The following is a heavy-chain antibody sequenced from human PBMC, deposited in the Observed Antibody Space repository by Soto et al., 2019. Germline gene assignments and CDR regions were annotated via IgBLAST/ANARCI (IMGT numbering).Heavy chain of an antibody. CDR3: ARIVGGDPDH. J-gene: IGHJ5*02. Sequence: QVQLQQSGPGLVKPSQTLSLTCAISGDSVGSKSAAWNWIRQSQSRGLEWLGRKYYRSKWHNDYTPSVKSRININPDTSKNQFSLHLKSATPEDTAIYYCARIVGGDPDHCGLGTLVTVSS. CDR2: KYYRSKWHN. D-gene: IGHD2-21*02. CDR1: GDSVGSKSAA. V-gene: IGHV6-1*01.